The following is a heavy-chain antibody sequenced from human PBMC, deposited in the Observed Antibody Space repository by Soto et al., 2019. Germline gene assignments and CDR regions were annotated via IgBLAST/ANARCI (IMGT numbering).Heavy chain of an antibody. CDR1: GYTFTSYD. Sequence: ASVKGSCKASGYTFTSYDINWLRQATGQGLEWMGWMNPNSGNTGYAQKFQGRVTMTRNTSISTAYMELSSLRSEDTAVYYCARSVVGATGDILYNAMDVWGQGTTVTVSS. CDR3: ARSVVGATGDILYNAMDV. CDR2: MNPNSGNT. V-gene: IGHV1-8*01. D-gene: IGHD1-26*01. J-gene: IGHJ6*02.